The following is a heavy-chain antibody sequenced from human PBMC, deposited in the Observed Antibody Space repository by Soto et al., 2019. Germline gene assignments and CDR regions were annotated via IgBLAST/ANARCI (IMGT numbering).Heavy chain of an antibody. CDR1: GFTFSSYS. V-gene: IGHV3-21*01. CDR2: ISSSSSYI. D-gene: IGHD6-13*01. CDR3: ARGWGVGAGGKFYYGLDV. J-gene: IGHJ6*02. Sequence: PGGSLRLSCAASGFTFSSYSMNWVRQAPGKGLEWVSSISSSSSYIYYADSVKGRFTISRDNAKNSLYLQMNSLRAEDTAVYYCARGWGVGAGGKFYYGLDVWGQGTTVTVSS.